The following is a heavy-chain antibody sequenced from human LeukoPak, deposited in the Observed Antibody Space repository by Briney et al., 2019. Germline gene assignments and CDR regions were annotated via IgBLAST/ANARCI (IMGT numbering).Heavy chain of an antibody. D-gene: IGHD6-13*01. CDR3: ARDLYSSSWPYFDY. CDR2: IYTSGTT. J-gene: IGHJ4*02. Sequence: PSETLSLTCTVSGGSISSGSYFWSWVRQPAGKGLEWVGRIYTSGTTTYSPSLQSRVTISVDTSKNQLSLKLSSVTAADTAVYYCARDLYSSSWPYFDYWGQGTLVTVSS. CDR1: GGSISSGSYF. V-gene: IGHV4-61*02.